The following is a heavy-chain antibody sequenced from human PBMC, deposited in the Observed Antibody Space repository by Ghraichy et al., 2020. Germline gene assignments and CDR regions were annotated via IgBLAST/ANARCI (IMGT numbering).Heavy chain of an antibody. D-gene: IGHD3-3*01. V-gene: IGHV4-39*01. CDR3: ARHHGSDHFWSGYPPTIAFDI. J-gene: IGHJ3*02. CDR1: GGSISSSSYY. CDR2: IYYSGST. Sequence: SETLSLTCTVSGGSISSSSYYWGWIRQPPGKGLEWIGSIYYSGSTYYNPSLKSRVTISVDTSKNQFSLKLSSVTAADTAVYYCARHHGSDHFWSGYPPTIAFDIWGQGTMVTVSS.